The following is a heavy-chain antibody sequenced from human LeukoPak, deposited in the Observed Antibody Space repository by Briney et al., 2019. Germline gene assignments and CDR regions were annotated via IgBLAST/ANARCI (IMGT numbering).Heavy chain of an antibody. J-gene: IGHJ4*02. CDR1: GFTFNIYA. D-gene: IGHD5-24*01. CDR2: LNEDGGYT. CDR3: ARTFVSGDGYKVGYFDY. V-gene: IGHV3-23*01. Sequence: PGGSLRLSCAASGFTFNIYAMSWVRQAPGKGLAWVSGLNEDGGYTYYADSVKGRFTISRDNSKNTLFLQMNSLRAEDTAIYYCARTFVSGDGYKVGYFDYWGQGTLVTVSS.